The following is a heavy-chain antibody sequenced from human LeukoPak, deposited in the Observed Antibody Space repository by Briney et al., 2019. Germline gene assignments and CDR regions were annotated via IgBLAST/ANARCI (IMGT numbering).Heavy chain of an antibody. CDR1: GFTFSDYY. V-gene: IGHV3-11*01. CDR2: ISSSGSTI. J-gene: IGHJ4*02. CDR3: ATSHVGATDFDY. Sequence: GGSLRLSCAASGFTFSDYYMSWIRQAPGKGLEWVSYISSSGSTIYYADSVKGRFTISRDNAKNSLYLQMNSLRAEDTAAYYCATSHVGATDFDYWGQGALVTVSS. D-gene: IGHD1-26*01.